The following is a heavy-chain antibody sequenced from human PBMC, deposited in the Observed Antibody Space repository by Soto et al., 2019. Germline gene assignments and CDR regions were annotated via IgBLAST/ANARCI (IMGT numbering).Heavy chain of an antibody. V-gene: IGHV4-39*01. Sequence: SESLSLTCTVSGGSISSTSYYWGWIRQPPGKGLEWIGNVYYGGSTYYNPSLKSRVTISVETSKSQFSLKLSSVTAADTAVYYCAGGDYYHSSGYYFYYYTMDVWGQGTTVTVSS. CDR3: AGGDYYHSSGYYFYYYTMDV. D-gene: IGHD3-22*01. J-gene: IGHJ6*02. CDR1: GGSISSTSYY. CDR2: VYYGGST.